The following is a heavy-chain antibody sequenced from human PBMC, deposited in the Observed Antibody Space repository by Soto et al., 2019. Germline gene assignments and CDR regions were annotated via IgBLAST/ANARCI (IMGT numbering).Heavy chain of an antibody. V-gene: IGHV4-34*02. CDR2: INHCGGT. Sequence: QVQLQQWGAGLLKPSETLSLTCAVYGGSFSGDYWTWIRQAPGKGLEWIGEINHCGGTNYNSSLKSRVTISVDTSKNQFALILYSVTAADTAVYYCARERQYYQFWSGCQNEGPCAMDVWGQGTTVTVSS. CDR3: ARERQYYQFWSGCQNEGPCAMDV. J-gene: IGHJ6*02. CDR1: GGSFSGDY. D-gene: IGHD3-3*02.